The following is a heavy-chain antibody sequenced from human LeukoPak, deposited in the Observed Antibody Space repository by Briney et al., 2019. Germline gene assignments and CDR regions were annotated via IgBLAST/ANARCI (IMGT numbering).Heavy chain of an antibody. Sequence: ASVKVSCKASGYTFTSYGISWVRQAPGQGLEWMGWISAYNGNTNYAQKLQGRVTMTTDTSTSTAYMELRSLRSDDTAVYYCARDTLGLAAAGTVDYWGQGTLVTVSS. CDR1: GYTFTSYG. V-gene: IGHV1-18*01. D-gene: IGHD6-13*01. CDR2: ISAYNGNT. J-gene: IGHJ4*02. CDR3: ARDTLGLAAAGTVDY.